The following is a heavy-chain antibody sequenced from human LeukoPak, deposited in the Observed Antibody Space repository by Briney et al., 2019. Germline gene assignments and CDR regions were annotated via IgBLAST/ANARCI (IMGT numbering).Heavy chain of an antibody. CDR1: GGSISSYY. CDR2: IYDSGST. CDR3: AKNQGYCSGGSCSPHNNWFDP. Sequence: SETLSLTCTVSGGSISSYYWSWIRQPPGKGLEWIGYIYDSGSTNYNPSLKSRVTISVDTSKNQFSLKLSSVTAADTAVYYCAKNQGYCSGGSCSPHNNWFDPWGEGTLVTVSS. J-gene: IGHJ5*02. V-gene: IGHV4-59*01. D-gene: IGHD2-15*01.